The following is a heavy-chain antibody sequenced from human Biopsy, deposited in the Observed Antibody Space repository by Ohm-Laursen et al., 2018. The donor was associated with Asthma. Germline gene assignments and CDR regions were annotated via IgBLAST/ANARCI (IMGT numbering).Heavy chain of an antibody. Sequence: SDTLSLTCAVSPGSINDYYWNWIRQFPGKGLEWIGYVHSTGSTMFNPSLKSRLTISVDTSVDQVSLKLTSVTAADTAVYYCARATSTWSQSGPHYFDHWGQGTLVTVSS. CDR3: ARATSTWSQSGPHYFDH. V-gene: IGHV4-59*07. CDR1: PGSINDYY. J-gene: IGHJ4*02. D-gene: IGHD6-13*01. CDR2: VHSTGST.